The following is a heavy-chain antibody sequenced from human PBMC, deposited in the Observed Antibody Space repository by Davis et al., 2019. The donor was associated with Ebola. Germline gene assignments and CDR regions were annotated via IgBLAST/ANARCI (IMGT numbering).Heavy chain of an antibody. Sequence: MPSETLSLTCAVYGGSFSGYYWTWIRQPPGKGLEWIGEINHGGSTNYNPSLKSRVTMSVDTSKNQFSLKLSSVTAADTAVYFCARGNTIAAAGTGYYFDYWSQGTLVTVSS. CDR1: GGSFSGYY. J-gene: IGHJ4*02. CDR2: INHGGST. D-gene: IGHD6-13*01. CDR3: ARGNTIAAAGTGYYFDY. V-gene: IGHV4-34*01.